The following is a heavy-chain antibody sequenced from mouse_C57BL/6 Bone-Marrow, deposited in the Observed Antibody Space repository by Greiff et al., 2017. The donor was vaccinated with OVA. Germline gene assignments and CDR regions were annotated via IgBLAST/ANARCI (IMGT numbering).Heavy chain of an antibody. CDR3: AREDYDDWYFDV. V-gene: IGHV5-16*01. Sequence: EVKVVESEGGLVQPGSSMKLSCTASGFTFSDYYMAWVRQVPEKGLEWVANINYDGSSTYYLDSLKSRFIISRDNAKNILYLQMSSLKSEDTATYYCAREDYDDWYFDVWGTGTTVTVSS. J-gene: IGHJ1*03. CDR1: GFTFSDYY. D-gene: IGHD2-4*01. CDR2: INYDGSST.